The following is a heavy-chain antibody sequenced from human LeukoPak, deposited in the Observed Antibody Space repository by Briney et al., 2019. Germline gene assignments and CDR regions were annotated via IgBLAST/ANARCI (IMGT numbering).Heavy chain of an antibody. V-gene: IGHV1-18*01. D-gene: IGHD2-21*01. Sequence: GASVKVSCKASGYTFTDYGISWVRQAPGQGLEWMGWISAYNGNTNYAQKLQGRVTMTTDTSTSTAYMELRSLRSDDTAVYYCATREETTYCGGDCYPSWGQGTLVTVSS. CDR2: ISAYNGNT. CDR1: GYTFTDYG. J-gene: IGHJ4*02. CDR3: ATREETTYCGGDCYPS.